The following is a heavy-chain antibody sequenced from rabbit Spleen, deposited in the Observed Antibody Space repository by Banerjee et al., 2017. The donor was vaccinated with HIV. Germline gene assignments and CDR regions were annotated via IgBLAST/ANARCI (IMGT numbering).Heavy chain of an antibody. D-gene: IGHD4-1*01. CDR3: ARTVTTGWQHNL. CDR1: GFAFSSNA. CDR2: FYNGGT. J-gene: IGHJ4*01. V-gene: IGHV1S47*01. Sequence: QEQLVESGGGLVQPEGSLTLTCTASGFAFSSNAMCWVRQAPGKGLERGACFYNGGTFCASKGKVRFSKSTTTSTTVELKMTRLTDADTAIFACARTVTTGWQHNLWVPGTLVTVS.